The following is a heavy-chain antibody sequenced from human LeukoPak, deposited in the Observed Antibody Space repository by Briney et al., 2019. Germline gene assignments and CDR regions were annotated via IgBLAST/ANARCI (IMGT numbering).Heavy chain of an antibody. CDR3: AGATTVVIDY. V-gene: IGHV4-59*01. Sequence: PSETLSLTCTVSGGSISSYYWSWIRQPPGKGLEWIGYIYYSGSTNYNPSLKSRVTIPVDTSKNQFSLKLSSVTAADTAVYYCAGATTVVIDYWGQGTLVTVSS. CDR1: GGSISSYY. J-gene: IGHJ4*02. D-gene: IGHD4-23*01. CDR2: IYYSGST.